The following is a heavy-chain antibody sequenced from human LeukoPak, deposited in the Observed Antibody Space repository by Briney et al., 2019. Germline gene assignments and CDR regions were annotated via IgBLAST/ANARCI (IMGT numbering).Heavy chain of an antibody. CDR3: ARDAGPIAAAGRFDY. Sequence: GGSLRLSCAASGFTVSSNYLSWVRQAPGKGLEYVSIIYSGGSTYYADAVKGRFTISRDNSKNTLYLQMNSLRAEDTAVYYCARDAGPIAAAGRFDYWGQGTLVTVSS. CDR1: GFTVSSNY. CDR2: IYSGGST. D-gene: IGHD6-13*01. J-gene: IGHJ4*02. V-gene: IGHV3-53*05.